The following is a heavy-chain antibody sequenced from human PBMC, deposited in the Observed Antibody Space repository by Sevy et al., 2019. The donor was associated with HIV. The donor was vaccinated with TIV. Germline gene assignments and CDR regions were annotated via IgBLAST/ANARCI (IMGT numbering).Heavy chain of an antibody. D-gene: IGHD3-22*01. CDR1: GYTLSQLS. CDR2: FDPEDGET. Sequence: ASVKVSCKVSGYTLSQLSMHWVRQAPGKGLEWMGTFDPEDGETIYAQKFQGRVTMTGDKSTDTAYMQLTSLRSEDTAVFYCAITKDYYDNSGYPFDYWGLGTLVTVSS. J-gene: IGHJ4*02. V-gene: IGHV1-24*01. CDR3: AITKDYYDNSGYPFDY.